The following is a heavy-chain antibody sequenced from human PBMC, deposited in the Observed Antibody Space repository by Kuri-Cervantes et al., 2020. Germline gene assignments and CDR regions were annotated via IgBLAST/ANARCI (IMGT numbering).Heavy chain of an antibody. Sequence: GGSLRLSCAASGFTVSSNYMSWVRQAPGKGLEWVSGISWNSGSIGYADSVKGRFTISRDNSKNTLYLQMNSLRAEDTAVYYCARDATGGLDYWGQGTLVTVSS. CDR3: ARDATGGLDY. CDR1: GFTVSSNY. CDR2: ISWNSGSI. D-gene: IGHD1-14*01. J-gene: IGHJ4*02. V-gene: IGHV3-66*01.